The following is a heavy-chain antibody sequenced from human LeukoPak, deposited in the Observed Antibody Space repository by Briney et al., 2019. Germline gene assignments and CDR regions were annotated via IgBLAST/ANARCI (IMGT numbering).Heavy chain of an antibody. CDR2: IYPGDSDI. J-gene: IGHJ4*02. CDR3: ARQSGGNYYFDY. Sequence: GESLKISFRCSGXSFSSHCIGWVRQMPGKGLEWLGIIYPGDSDIRYSPSIQGQVIISADKSINTAYLQWSSLKASDTAIYYCARQSGGNYYFDYWGQGTLVTVSS. V-gene: IGHV5-51*01. CDR1: GXSFSSHC. D-gene: IGHD4-23*01.